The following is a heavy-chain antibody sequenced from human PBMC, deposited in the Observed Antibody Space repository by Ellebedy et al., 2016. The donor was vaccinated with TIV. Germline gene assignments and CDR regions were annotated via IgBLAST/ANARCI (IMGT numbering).Heavy chain of an antibody. CDR1: GFTFSSYW. CDR3: ARGQSGRNDGFVGY. D-gene: IGHD1-1*01. CDR2: INQDGSKK. J-gene: IGHJ4*02. V-gene: IGHV3-7*03. Sequence: GESLKISCAVSGFTFSSYWMGWIRQTAEKGLEWVANINQDGSKKNSVDSVKGRFTISRDNAKNSLYLQLNSLRAEDTAIYYCARGQSGRNDGFVGYWGQGTLVTVSS.